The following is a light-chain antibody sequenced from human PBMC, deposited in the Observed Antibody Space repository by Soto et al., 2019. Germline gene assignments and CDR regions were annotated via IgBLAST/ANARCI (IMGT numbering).Light chain of an antibody. CDR3: QQYNSYWT. CDR2: DAS. Sequence: DIQMTQSPSTLSASVGDRVTITCRTSQSISSWLAWYQQKPGKAPKLLIYDASTLKGGVPSRFSGSGSGTEFTLTISSLQPDDFATYYRQQYNSYWTFGQGTEVEIK. V-gene: IGKV1-5*01. CDR1: QSISSW. J-gene: IGKJ1*01.